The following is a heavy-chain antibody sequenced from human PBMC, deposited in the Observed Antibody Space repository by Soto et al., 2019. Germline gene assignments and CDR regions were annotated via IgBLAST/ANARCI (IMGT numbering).Heavy chain of an antibody. CDR1: GGYY. CDR3: AREVARPGSQGCYFDY. Sequence: GGYYWSWIRQHPGKGLEWIGYIYYSGSTYYNPSLKSRVTISVDTSKNQFSLKLSSVTAADTAVYYCAREVARPGSQGCYFDYWGQGALVTVSS. V-gene: IGHV4-31*02. D-gene: IGHD1-26*01. CDR2: IYYSGST. J-gene: IGHJ4*02.